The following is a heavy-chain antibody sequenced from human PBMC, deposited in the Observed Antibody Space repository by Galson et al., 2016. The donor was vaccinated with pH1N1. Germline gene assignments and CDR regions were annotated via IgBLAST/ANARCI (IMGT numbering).Heavy chain of an antibody. CDR1: GFSISSSGMG. V-gene: IGHV2-5*02. CDR2: IYWDDDK. D-gene: IGHD5-12*01. CDR3: EHREVTITNAFDV. Sequence: PALVKPTQTLTLTCTFSGFSISSSGMGVGWIRQPPGKALEWLAVIYWDDDKRYSPSLKSRLTITKDTSKNHVVLTMTNMDPMDTATYSCEHREVTITNAFDVWGQGTMVTVSS. J-gene: IGHJ3*01.